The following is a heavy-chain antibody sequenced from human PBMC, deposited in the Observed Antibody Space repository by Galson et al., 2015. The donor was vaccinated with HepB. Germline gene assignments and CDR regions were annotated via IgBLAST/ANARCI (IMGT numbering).Heavy chain of an antibody. CDR3: ARQGLGYCSGGSCYSNYYYGMDV. J-gene: IGHJ6*02. Sequence: QSGAEVKKPGESLKISCKGSGYSFTSYWIGWVRQMPGKGLEWMGIVYPGDSDTRYSPSFQGQVTISADKSISTAYLQWSSLKASDTAMYYCARQGLGYCSGGSCYSNYYYGMDVWGQGTTVTVSS. CDR2: VYPGDSDT. V-gene: IGHV5-51*01. D-gene: IGHD2-15*01. CDR1: GYSFTSYW.